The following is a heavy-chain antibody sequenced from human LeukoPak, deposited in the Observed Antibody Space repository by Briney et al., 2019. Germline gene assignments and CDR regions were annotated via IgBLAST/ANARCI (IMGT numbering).Heavy chain of an antibody. J-gene: IGHJ6*02. D-gene: IGHD3-10*01. V-gene: IGHV1-18*01. CDR2: ISAYNGNT. Sequence: ASVNVSCKASGYTFTSYGISWVRQAPGQGLEWMGWISAYNGNTNYAQKLQGRVTMTTDTSTSTAYMELRSLRSDDTAVYYCARAGYYYGSGSFYYYYGMDVWGQGTTVTVSS. CDR3: ARAGYYYGSGSFYYYYGMDV. CDR1: GYTFTSYG.